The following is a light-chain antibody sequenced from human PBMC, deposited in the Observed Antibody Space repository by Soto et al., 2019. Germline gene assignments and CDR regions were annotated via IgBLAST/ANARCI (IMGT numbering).Light chain of an antibody. CDR3: QQYDKSLPPET. V-gene: IGKV3-15*01. J-gene: IGKJ4*01. CDR2: GAS. Sequence: DIILTQSPAIVSVSPGERATLSCRASRSVSTNLAWYQHKHGQAPRLLIYGASTRVTDIPARFSGSGSGTDFTLTINYLKSEDFGVYYCQQYDKSLPPETFGGGTKVEI. CDR1: RSVSTN.